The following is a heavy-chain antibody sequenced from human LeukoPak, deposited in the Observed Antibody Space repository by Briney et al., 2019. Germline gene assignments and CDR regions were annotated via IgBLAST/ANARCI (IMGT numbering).Heavy chain of an antibody. Sequence: SETLSLTCTVSGGSISSYYWSWIRQPPGKGLEWIGYIYYSGSTNYNPSLKSRVTISVDTSKNQFSLKLSSVTAADTAVYYCARFRFDYYYGMDVWGQGTTVTVSS. J-gene: IGHJ6*02. D-gene: IGHD3-16*01. CDR2: IYYSGST. V-gene: IGHV4-59*08. CDR3: ARFRFDYYYGMDV. CDR1: GGSISSYY.